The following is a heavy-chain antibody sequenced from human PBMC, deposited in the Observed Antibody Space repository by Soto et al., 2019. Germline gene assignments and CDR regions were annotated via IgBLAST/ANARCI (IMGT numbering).Heavy chain of an antibody. J-gene: IGHJ4*02. CDR1: GYTFRTYG. D-gene: IGHD3-22*01. CDR2: ISAYTGNT. V-gene: IGHV1-18*01. Sequence: SVELTCKAYGYTFRTYGLRWVRQAPGQGLEWMGWISAYTGNTVYTQRFKGRLTLATDTSTGTAYMELRSLRLDDTAVYYCARDFYESSGYCDYWGQGTLVTVS. CDR3: ARDFYESSGYCDY.